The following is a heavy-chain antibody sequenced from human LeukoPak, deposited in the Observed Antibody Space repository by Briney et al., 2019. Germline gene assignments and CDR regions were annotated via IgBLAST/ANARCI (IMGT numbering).Heavy chain of an antibody. CDR1: GFTFSSFA. CDR3: ARGISDPFGITPGHEYFDH. CDR2: RSYHGNSE. D-gene: IGHD3-10*01. V-gene: IGHV3-30-3*01. J-gene: IGHJ4*01. Sequence: SGGSLRLSCAASGFTFSSFAMHWVRQAPGKGLAWVAVRSYHGNSEYYADSVKGRFTISRDNSKNTLSLQMNNLRLEDTAIYYCARGISDPFGITPGHEYFDHWGHGTLVSVSS.